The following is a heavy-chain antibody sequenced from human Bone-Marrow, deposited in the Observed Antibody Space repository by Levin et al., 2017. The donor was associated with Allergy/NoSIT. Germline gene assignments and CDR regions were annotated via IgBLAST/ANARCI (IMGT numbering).Heavy chain of an antibody. CDR3: ARGGILLGFGETDI. J-gene: IGHJ3*02. CDR1: GGSFSGYY. CDR2: INHSGST. V-gene: IGHV4-34*01. D-gene: IGHD3-10*01. Sequence: PSETLSLTCAVYGGSFSGYYWSWIRQPPGKGLEWIGEINHSGSTNYNPSLKSRVTISVDTSKNQFSLKLSSVTAADTAVYYCARGGILLGFGETDIWGQGTMVTVSS.